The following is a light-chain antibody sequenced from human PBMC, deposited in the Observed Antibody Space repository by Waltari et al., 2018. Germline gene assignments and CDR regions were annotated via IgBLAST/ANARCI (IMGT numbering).Light chain of an antibody. J-gene: IGLJ3*02. CDR1: TSNIGADYG. CDR3: QSYDSSLSGSV. CDR2: RNT. V-gene: IGLV1-40*01. Sequence: SVSGAPGQRVTISCTGSTSNIGADYGVHWYQQVPGTAPKFLIYRNTNRPSGVPDRFSGSKSGTSASLAITGLQAEDEADYYCQSYDSSLSGSVFGGGTKLTVL.